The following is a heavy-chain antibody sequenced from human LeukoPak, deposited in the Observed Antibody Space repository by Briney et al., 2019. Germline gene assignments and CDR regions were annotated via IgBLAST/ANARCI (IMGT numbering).Heavy chain of an antibody. CDR2: IIPIFGTA. Sequence: SVKVSCKASGGTFSSYAISWVRQAPGQGLEWMGGIIPIFGTANYAQKFQGRVTMTRDMSTSTVYMELSSLTSEDTAVYYCAREMGVGSTMGYFYYWGQGTLVTVSS. CDR3: AREMGVGSTMGYFYY. J-gene: IGHJ4*02. CDR1: GGTFSSYA. D-gene: IGHD1-26*01. V-gene: IGHV1-69*05.